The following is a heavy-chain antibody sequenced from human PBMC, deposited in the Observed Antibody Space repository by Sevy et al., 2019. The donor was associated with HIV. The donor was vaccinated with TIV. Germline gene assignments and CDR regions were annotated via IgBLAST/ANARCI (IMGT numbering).Heavy chain of an antibody. Sequence: ASVKVSCKASGFTFTSSAVQWVRQARGQRLEWIGWIVVVSGNTNYAQKFQERVTITRDMSTSTAYMELSSLRSEDTAVYYCAAETGTTFDYYYGMDVWGQGTTVTVSS. J-gene: IGHJ6*02. CDR2: IVVVSGNT. V-gene: IGHV1-58*01. CDR1: GFTFTSSA. CDR3: AAETGTTFDYYYGMDV. D-gene: IGHD1-7*01.